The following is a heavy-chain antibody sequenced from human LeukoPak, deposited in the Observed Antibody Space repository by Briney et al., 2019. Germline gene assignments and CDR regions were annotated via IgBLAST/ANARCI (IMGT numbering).Heavy chain of an antibody. V-gene: IGHV3-23*01. CDR1: GFAFGVHA. J-gene: IGHJ6*02. CDR2: IGSGADL. D-gene: IGHD4-17*01. CDR3: AKAPDYGDRHGDYYYGMDV. Sequence: GGSLRLSCVGSGFAFGVHAMSWVRQAPGKGPEWVATIGSGADLFYAESVKGRFTISRDNSKNTLYLQTNSLRAEDTAVYYCAKAPDYGDRHGDYYYGMDVWGQGTTVTVSS.